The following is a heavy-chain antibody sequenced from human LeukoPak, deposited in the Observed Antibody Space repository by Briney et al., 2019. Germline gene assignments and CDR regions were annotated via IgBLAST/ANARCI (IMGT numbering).Heavy chain of an antibody. D-gene: IGHD1-1*01. CDR1: GFPFEDLA. CDR2: IRRRAYGGTT. Sequence: PGGPLRLSGTVPGFPFEDLAITWFGQAPGKGRGWEGFIRRRAYGGTTDYAASVKGRFTISIDDSKNIAFLQMNSLKTEDTAIYFCSRDSHGDDVYDYWGQGTLVTVSS. V-gene: IGHV3-49*03. J-gene: IGHJ4*02. CDR3: SRDSHGDDVYDY.